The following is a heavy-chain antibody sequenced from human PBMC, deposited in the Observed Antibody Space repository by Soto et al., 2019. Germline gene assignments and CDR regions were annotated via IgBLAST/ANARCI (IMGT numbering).Heavy chain of an antibody. CDR1: GFNFSDHY. CDR3: ARHTSGWHYYDY. Sequence: GGSLRLSCAASGFNFSDHYMNWIRQAPRKGLEWVSYISGSSSYTNFADSVKGRFTISRDNAKNSLYLQMNSLRAEDTAVYYCARHTSGWHYYDYWGQGTPVTVSS. CDR2: ISGSSSYT. J-gene: IGHJ4*02. V-gene: IGHV3-11*06. D-gene: IGHD6-19*01.